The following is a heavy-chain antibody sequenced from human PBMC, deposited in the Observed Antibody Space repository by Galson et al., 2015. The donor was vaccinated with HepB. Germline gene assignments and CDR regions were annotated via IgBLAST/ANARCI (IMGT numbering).Heavy chain of an antibody. CDR3: ARALQRITGATVDY. D-gene: IGHD1-20*01. J-gene: IGHJ4*02. V-gene: IGHV1-2*02. CDR1: GYTFSSYS. Sequence: SVKVSCKASGYTFSSYSITWVRQAPGQGLEWMGWINPNSGGTNYAQKFQGRVTMTRDTSITTAYMELSRLRSDDTAVYYCARALQRITGATVDYWGQGTLVTVSS. CDR2: INPNSGGT.